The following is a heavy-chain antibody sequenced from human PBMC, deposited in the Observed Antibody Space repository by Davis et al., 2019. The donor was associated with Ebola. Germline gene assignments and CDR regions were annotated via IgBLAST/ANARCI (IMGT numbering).Heavy chain of an antibody. J-gene: IGHJ4*02. D-gene: IGHD1-26*01. CDR3: ARDRWELTLHYFDY. Sequence: ASVKVSCKASGYTFITYGISWVRRAPGQGPEWMGWISPYNGNTNYAQKFRGRVTITADESTSTAYMELSSLRSEDTAVYYCARDRWELTLHYFDYWGQGTLVTVSS. CDR1: GYTFITYG. V-gene: IGHV1-18*04. CDR2: ISPYNGNT.